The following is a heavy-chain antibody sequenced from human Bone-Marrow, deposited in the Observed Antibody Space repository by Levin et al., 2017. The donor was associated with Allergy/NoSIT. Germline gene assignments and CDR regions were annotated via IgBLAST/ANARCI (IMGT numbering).Heavy chain of an antibody. D-gene: IGHD6-19*01. Sequence: ASVKVSCKGSGYSFTTNWISWVRQMPGKGLEWMGRIDPSDSDSTYRPSFQGHVTMSIDKSTRTAYLQWSSLKASDTAIYYCARQSTRNGWFNDAFDIWGQGTMVTVSS. CDR2: IDPSDSDS. J-gene: IGHJ3*02. V-gene: IGHV5-10-1*01. CDR1: GYSFTTNW. CDR3: ARQSTRNGWFNDAFDI.